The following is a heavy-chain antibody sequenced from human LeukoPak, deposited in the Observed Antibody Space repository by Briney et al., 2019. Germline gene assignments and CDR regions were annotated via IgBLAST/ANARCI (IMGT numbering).Heavy chain of an antibody. CDR2: IYQSGST. Sequence: PSEALSLTCGVSGGSVSTIGYSWSWIRQSPGKGLEWIGYIYQSGSTSYNPSLQSRVTISIDKSKNQFSLKLSSVTAADTAVYYCARDSYYDNSGEGAFDIWGQGTLVTVSS. D-gene: IGHD3-22*01. CDR1: GGSVSTIGYS. CDR3: ARDSYYDNSGEGAFDI. V-gene: IGHV4-30-2*06. J-gene: IGHJ3*02.